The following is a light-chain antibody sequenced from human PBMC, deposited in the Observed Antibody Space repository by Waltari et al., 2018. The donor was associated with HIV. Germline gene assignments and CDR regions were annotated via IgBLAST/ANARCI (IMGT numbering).Light chain of an antibody. CDR3: QVWDSTSDHPA. J-gene: IGLJ3*02. CDR1: NIGSQS. V-gene: IGLV3-21*01. Sequence: YVMTQPSSLSVAPGETATISCGANNIGSQSVHWYQQRPGQAPVLVISDDSDRPSGIPERVAGANSGNTATRTISGVEAGDEADYYCQVWDSTSDHPAFGGGTKLTVL. CDR2: DDS.